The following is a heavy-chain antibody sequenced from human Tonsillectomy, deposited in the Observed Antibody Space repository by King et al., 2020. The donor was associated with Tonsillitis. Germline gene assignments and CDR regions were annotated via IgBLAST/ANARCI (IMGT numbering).Heavy chain of an antibody. CDR2: IKTKTDGGTT. CDR3: TTGPF. CDR1: GFTFTDAL. J-gene: IGHJ4*02. V-gene: IGHV3-15*07. Sequence: VQLVESGGDLVKPGGSLRLSCAASGFTFTDALMTWVRPAPGEGLGWVGRIKTKTDGGTTGYAAPVKDRFTISRDDLKNMVYLQMNSLKTDDTAVYYCTTGPFWGQGTLVTVSS.